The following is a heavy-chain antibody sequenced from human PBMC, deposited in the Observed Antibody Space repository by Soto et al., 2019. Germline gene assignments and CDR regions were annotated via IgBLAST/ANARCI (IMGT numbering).Heavy chain of an antibody. V-gene: IGHV3-30*03. D-gene: IGHD3-16*01. CDR2: ISNDGSKK. Sequence: QVQVVESGGGVVQPGTSLRLSCAASGFAFTNYGIHWVRQAPGMGLEWVAHISNDGSKKFYAASVKGRFTISRDNSENTVYLQMTRLRPDDTAVFYCARDVAMPTGFGLGYWGQGTLVTVSS. CDR1: GFAFTNYG. CDR3: ARDVAMPTGFGLGY. J-gene: IGHJ4*02.